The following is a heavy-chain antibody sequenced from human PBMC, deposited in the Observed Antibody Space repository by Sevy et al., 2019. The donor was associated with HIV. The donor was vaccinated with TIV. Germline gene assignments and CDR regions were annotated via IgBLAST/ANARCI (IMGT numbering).Heavy chain of an antibody. CDR1: GDSISSYY. V-gene: IGHV4-4*07. CDR2: IYTSGRT. J-gene: IGHJ4*02. Sequence: SENLSLTCTVSGDSISSYYWSWIRQPAGKGLEWIGRIYTSGRTNYNPSLKSRVTMSVDTSKNQFSLKLRSVTAADTAASFCTRGEVQLWPSGFDYWGQGTLVTVSS. D-gene: IGHD1-1*01. CDR3: TRGEVQLWPSGFDY.